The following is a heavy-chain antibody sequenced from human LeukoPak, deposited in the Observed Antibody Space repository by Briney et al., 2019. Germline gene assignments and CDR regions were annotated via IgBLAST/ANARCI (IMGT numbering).Heavy chain of an antibody. D-gene: IGHD2-2*01. Sequence: GGSLRLSCTASGFAFDEHGMSWVRQVPGKGLEWVSGINWSGGSSGYADPLRGRFTISRDNAKNSLYLQMDSLRAEDTALYYCARAPITSPFYFDYWGQGTLVTVSS. V-gene: IGHV3-20*04. CDR3: ARAPITSPFYFDY. CDR1: GFAFDEHG. CDR2: INWSGGSS. J-gene: IGHJ4*02.